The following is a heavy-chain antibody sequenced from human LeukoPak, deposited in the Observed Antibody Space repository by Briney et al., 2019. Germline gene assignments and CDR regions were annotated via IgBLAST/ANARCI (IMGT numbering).Heavy chain of an antibody. CDR1: GFTFSSYW. V-gene: IGHV3-30*02. CDR3: AKDSAYYYDSSGDPHYLDY. J-gene: IGHJ4*02. CDR2: TRYDGINK. D-gene: IGHD3-22*01. Sequence: PGGSLRLSCAASGFTFSSYWMSWVRQAPGEGLEWVAFTRYDGINKYHADSVKGRITISRDNYKNTLYLQMNSLRPEDTALYYCAKDSAYYYDSSGDPHYLDYWGQGTLVTVSS.